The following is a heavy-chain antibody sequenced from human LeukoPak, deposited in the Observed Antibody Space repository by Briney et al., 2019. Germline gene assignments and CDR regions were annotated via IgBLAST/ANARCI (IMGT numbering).Heavy chain of an antibody. Sequence: GGSLRLSCSASGFTFSSCSMDWVRQAPGKGLEWLSYITSSSGTIYYADSVKGRFTVPRDNAKNSLYLQMNSLRDEDTAVYYCARDRTTLIDYWGQGIQVTVSS. V-gene: IGHV3-48*02. CDR1: GFTFSSCS. CDR2: ITSSSGTI. J-gene: IGHJ4*01. D-gene: IGHD1-14*01. CDR3: ARDRTTLIDY.